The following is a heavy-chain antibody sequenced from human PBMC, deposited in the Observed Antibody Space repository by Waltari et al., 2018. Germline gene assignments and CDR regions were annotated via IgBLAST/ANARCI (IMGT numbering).Heavy chain of an antibody. J-gene: IGHJ5*02. CDR3: ARDKGNGGNWFDP. V-gene: IGHV1-69*04. CDR2: IIPILGIA. D-gene: IGHD1-1*01. CDR1: GGTFSSYA. Sequence: QVQLVQSGAEVKKPGSSVKVSCKASGGTFSSYAISWVRQAPGQGLEWMGGIIPILGIANYAQKCQGRVTITADESTSTAYMELSSLRSEDTAVYYCARDKGNGGNWFDPWGQGTLVTVSS.